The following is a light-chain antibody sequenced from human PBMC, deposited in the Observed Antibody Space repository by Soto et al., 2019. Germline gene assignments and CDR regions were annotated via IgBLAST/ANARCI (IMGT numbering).Light chain of an antibody. CDR3: QAWDSNTGVFGTGV. CDR2: QSN. V-gene: IGLV3-1*01. J-gene: IGLJ1*01. CDR1: KLGDSY. Sequence: SYELTQPPSVSVSPGQTASITCSGDKLGDSYASWYQQKPGQSPVLVIYQSNKRPSGIPERFSGSNSGNTATLTISGTLAMDEADYYCQAWDSNTGVFGTGVFGTGTKVTVL.